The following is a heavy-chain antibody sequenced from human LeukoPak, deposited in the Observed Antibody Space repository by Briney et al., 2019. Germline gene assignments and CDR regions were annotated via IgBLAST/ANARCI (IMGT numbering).Heavy chain of an antibody. J-gene: IGHJ3*02. CDR2: ISYDGSNK. Sequence: PGGSLRLSCAASGFTFSSYAMHWVRQAPGKGLEWVAVISYDGSNKYYADSVKGRFTISRDNSKNTLYLQMNSLRAEDTAVYYCARDTPKDYGDYQGAFDIWGQGTMVTVSS. CDR3: ARDTPKDYGDYQGAFDI. D-gene: IGHD4-17*01. V-gene: IGHV3-30*04. CDR1: GFTFSSYA.